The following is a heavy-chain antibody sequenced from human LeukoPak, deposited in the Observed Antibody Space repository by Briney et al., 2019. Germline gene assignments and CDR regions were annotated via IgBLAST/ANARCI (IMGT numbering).Heavy chain of an antibody. CDR1: GGSISSSSYY. D-gene: IGHD5-12*01. Sequence: ASETLSLTCTVSGGSISSSSYYWGWVRQPPGKGREWIGSIYYSVSTYYNPSRKSRFTISVDTSKNQFSLKLSSVTAADTAVYYCASGRLYNWFDPWGQGTLVTVSS. J-gene: IGHJ5*02. V-gene: IGHV4-39*01. CDR3: ASGRLYNWFDP. CDR2: IYYSVST.